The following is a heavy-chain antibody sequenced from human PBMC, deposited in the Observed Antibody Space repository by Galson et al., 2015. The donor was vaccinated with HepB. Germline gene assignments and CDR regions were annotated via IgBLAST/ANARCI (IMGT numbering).Heavy chain of an antibody. J-gene: IGHJ4*02. V-gene: IGHV4-39*01. CDR2: IYYSGST. CDR1: GGSISRSSYY. CDR3: ARLSHDSSANYFLRSYYFDY. D-gene: IGHD3-22*01. Sequence: SETLSLTCTVSGGSISRSSYYWGWIRQPPGKGLEWIGSIYYSGSTYYSPSLKSRVTTSVDTSKNQFSLKLRSVTAADTAVYYCARLSHDSSANYFLRSYYFDYWGQGTLVTVSS.